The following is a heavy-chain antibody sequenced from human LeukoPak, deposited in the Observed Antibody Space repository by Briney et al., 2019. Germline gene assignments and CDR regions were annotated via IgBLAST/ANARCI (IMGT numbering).Heavy chain of an antibody. D-gene: IGHD1-1*01. CDR1: GFTFSSYG. V-gene: IGHV3-30*18. J-gene: IGHJ5*02. Sequence: GRSLRLYCAASGFTFSSYGMHWVRQAPGKGLEWVAVISYDGSNKYYADSVKGRFTISRDNSKNTLYLQMNSLRAEDTAVYYCAKMSWYTKYNWFDPWGQGTLVTVSS. CDR3: AKMSWYTKYNWFDP. CDR2: ISYDGSNK.